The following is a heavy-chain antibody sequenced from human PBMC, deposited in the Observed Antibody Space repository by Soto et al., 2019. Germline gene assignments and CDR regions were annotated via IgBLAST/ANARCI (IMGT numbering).Heavy chain of an antibody. J-gene: IGHJ3*02. CDR3: ARMYYYDSSGFRMAFDI. V-gene: IGHV5-51*01. CDR1: GYIFTNYW. Sequence: GESLKISCEGSGYIFTNYWIGWVRQMPGKGLEWMGLIFPADSDTRYSPSFQGQVTISADKSISTAYLQWSSLKASDTAMYYCARMYYYDSSGFRMAFDIWGEGTMVTVSS. D-gene: IGHD3-22*01. CDR2: IFPADSDT.